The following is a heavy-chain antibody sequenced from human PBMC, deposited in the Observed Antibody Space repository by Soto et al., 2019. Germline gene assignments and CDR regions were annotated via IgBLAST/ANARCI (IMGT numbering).Heavy chain of an antibody. Sequence: GGSLRLSCAASGFTFSSYAMHWVRQAPGKGLEWVAVISYDGSNKYYADSVKGRFTISRDNAKNTLYLQMNSLRAEDTAVYYCARLPGYSTGWTPFDFWGQGTQVTVSS. D-gene: IGHD6-19*01. CDR1: GFTFSSYA. CDR2: ISYDGSNK. CDR3: ARLPGYSTGWTPFDF. V-gene: IGHV3-30-3*01. J-gene: IGHJ4*02.